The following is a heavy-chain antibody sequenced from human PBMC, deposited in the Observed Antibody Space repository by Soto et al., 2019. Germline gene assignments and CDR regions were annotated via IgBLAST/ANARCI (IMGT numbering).Heavy chain of an antibody. CDR3: ARVNIQLWLPYYFDY. CDR2: ISSSSSYI. CDR1: GFTFSSYS. D-gene: IGHD5-18*01. J-gene: IGHJ4*02. Sequence: EVQLVESGGGLVKPGGSLRLSCAASGFTFSSYSMNWVRQAPGKGLEWVSSISSSSSYIYYADSVKGRFTISRDNDKNSLYLQMNSLRAEDTAVYYCARVNIQLWLPYYFDYWGQGTLVTVSS. V-gene: IGHV3-21*01.